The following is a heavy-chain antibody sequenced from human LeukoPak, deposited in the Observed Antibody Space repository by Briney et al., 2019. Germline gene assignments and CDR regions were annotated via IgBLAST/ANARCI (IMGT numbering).Heavy chain of an antibody. J-gene: IGHJ4*02. CDR2: IYYSGST. CDR3: ARVARGGFWSGYSSPYYFDY. D-gene: IGHD3-3*01. V-gene: IGHV4-59*01. Sequence: PSETLSLTCTVSGGSISSYYWSWIRQPPGKGLEWIGYIYYSGSTNYNPSLKSRVTISVDTSKNQFSLKLSSVTAADTAVYYCARVARGGFWSGYSSPYYFDYWGQGTLVTVSS. CDR1: GGSISSYY.